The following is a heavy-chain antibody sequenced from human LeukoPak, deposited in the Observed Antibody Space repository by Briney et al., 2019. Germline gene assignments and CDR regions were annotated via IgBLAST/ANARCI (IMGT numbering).Heavy chain of an antibody. CDR3: ARDVWGWEPPSGWYFDL. D-gene: IGHD1-26*01. CDR1: GGSISSYY. Sequence: SETLSLTCTASGGSISSYYWSWIRQPPGKGLEWIGYIYYSGSTNYNPSLKSRVTISVGTSKNQFSLKLSSVTAADTAVYYCARDVWGWEPPSGWYFDLWGRGTLVTVSS. CDR2: IYYSGST. J-gene: IGHJ2*01. V-gene: IGHV4-59*01.